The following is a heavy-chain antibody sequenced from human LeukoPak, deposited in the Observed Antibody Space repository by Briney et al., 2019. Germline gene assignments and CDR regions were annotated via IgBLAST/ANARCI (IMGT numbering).Heavy chain of an antibody. Sequence: ASVKVSCKASGYTFSSYDINWVRQATGQGREWMGWMNPNSGNTGYAQKFQGRVTMTRNTSISTAYMELSSLRSEDTAVYYCARDPGISQLGMAFDIWGQGTMVTVSS. J-gene: IGHJ3*02. CDR3: ARDPGISQLGMAFDI. CDR2: MNPNSGNT. D-gene: IGHD3-16*01. V-gene: IGHV1-8*02. CDR1: GYTFSSYD.